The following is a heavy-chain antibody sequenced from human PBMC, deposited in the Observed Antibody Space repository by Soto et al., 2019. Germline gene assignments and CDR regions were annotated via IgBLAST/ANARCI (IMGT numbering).Heavy chain of an antibody. CDR3: ARALVIRGVIADY. J-gene: IGHJ4*02. CDR1: EFTFSTYW. CDR2: INDDGSTT. Sequence: GGSLRLSCAASEFTFSTYWMFWVRQAPGEGLVWLSRINDDGSTTNYADSVKGRFTISRDNAKNTLYLQMDSLRVEDTAVYYCARALVIRGVIADYWGQGTQVTVSS. D-gene: IGHD3-10*01. V-gene: IGHV3-74*01.